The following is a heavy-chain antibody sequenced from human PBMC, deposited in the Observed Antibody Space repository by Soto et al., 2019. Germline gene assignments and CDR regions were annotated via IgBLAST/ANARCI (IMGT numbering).Heavy chain of an antibody. CDR1: GGTFNNYA. J-gene: IGHJ4*02. V-gene: IGHV1-69*01. CDR2: IIRIFDTP. D-gene: IGHD1-26*01. Sequence: QVQLVQSGAEVKKPGSSVKVSCKASGGTFNNYAFSWVRQAPGQGLEWVGGIIRIFDTPSYAHKFQCRVTIIADESTSTVYMELSSLTSEDTAVYYCARGVREMATISTFDYWGQGTQVTVSS. CDR3: ARGVREMATISTFDY.